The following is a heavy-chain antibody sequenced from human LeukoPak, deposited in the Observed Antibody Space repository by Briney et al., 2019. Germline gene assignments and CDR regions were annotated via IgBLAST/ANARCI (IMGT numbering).Heavy chain of an antibody. J-gene: IGHJ4*02. Sequence: GGSLRLSCAASGFTFSSYGMHWVRQAPGKGLEWVAFIRYDGSNKYYADSVKGRFTISRDNSKNTLYLQMNSLRAEDTAVYYCAKLGLQWLVQTIDYWGQGTLVTVSS. CDR3: AKLGLQWLVQTIDY. CDR2: IRYDGSNK. CDR1: GFTFSSYG. D-gene: IGHD6-19*01. V-gene: IGHV3-30*02.